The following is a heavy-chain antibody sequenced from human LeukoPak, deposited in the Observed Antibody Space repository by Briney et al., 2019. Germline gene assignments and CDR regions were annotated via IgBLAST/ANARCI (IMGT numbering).Heavy chain of an antibody. J-gene: IGHJ4*02. CDR2: IWYDGSNK. CDR3: ARDRDSSSWFPHFDY. D-gene: IGHD6-13*01. CDR1: GFTFSSYG. Sequence: GGSLRLSCAASGFTFSSYGMHWVRQAPGKGLEWVAVIWYDGSNKYYADSVKSRFTISRDNSKNTLYLQMNSLRAEDTAVYYCARDRDSSSWFPHFDYWGQGTLVTVSS. V-gene: IGHV3-33*01.